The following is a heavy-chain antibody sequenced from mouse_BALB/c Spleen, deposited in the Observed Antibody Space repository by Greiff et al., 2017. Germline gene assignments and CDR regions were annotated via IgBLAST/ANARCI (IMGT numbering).Heavy chain of an antibody. J-gene: IGHJ3*01. V-gene: IGHV1S81*02. D-gene: IGHD2-10*01. Sequence: QVQLQQSGADLVKPGASVKLSCKASGYTFTSYWMHWVKQRPGQGLEWIGEINPSNGRTNYNEKFKSKATLTVDKSSSTAYMQLSSLTSEDSAVYYCANAYYGNPFAYWGQGTLVTVSA. CDR3: ANAYYGNPFAY. CDR2: INPSNGRT. CDR1: GYTFTSYW.